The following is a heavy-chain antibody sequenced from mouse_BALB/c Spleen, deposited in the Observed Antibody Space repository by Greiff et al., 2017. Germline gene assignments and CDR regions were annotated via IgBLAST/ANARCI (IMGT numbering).Heavy chain of an antibody. CDR1: GFTFSDYY. V-gene: IGHV5-4*02. Sequence: VMLVESGGGLVKPGGSLKLSCAASGFTFSDYYMYWVRQTPEKRLEWVATISDGGSYTYYPDSVKGRFTISRDNAKNNLYLQMSSLKSEDTAMYYCARPLLRGAMDYWGQGTSVTVSS. CDR2: ISDGGSYT. D-gene: IGHD1-1*01. CDR3: ARPLLRGAMDY. J-gene: IGHJ4*01.